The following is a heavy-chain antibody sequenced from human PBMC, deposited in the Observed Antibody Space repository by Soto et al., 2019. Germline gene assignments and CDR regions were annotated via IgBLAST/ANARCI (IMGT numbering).Heavy chain of an antibody. V-gene: IGHV4-31*03. CDR2: IYYSGST. CDR3: AREMGYYGSGSRPGVDY. D-gene: IGHD3-10*01. Sequence: QVQLQESGPGLVKPSQTLSLTCTVSGGSISSGGYYWSWIRQHPGKGLEWIGYIYYSGSTYYNPSLKSRVTISVDTSKNQFSLKLSSVTAADTAVYYCAREMGYYGSGSRPGVDYWGQGTLVTVSS. CDR1: GGSISSGGYY. J-gene: IGHJ4*02.